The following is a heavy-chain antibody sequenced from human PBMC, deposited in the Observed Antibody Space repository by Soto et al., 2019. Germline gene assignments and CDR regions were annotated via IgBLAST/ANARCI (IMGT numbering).Heavy chain of an antibody. CDR3: ARQMGYYGSGSYYNPFDY. CDR2: IDPSDSYT. Sequence: GESLKISCKGSGYSFTSYWISWVRQMPGKGLEWMGRIDPSDSYTNYSPSFQGHVTISADKSISTAYLQWSSLKASDTAMYYCARQMGYYGSGSYYNPFDYWGQGTPVTVSS. V-gene: IGHV5-10-1*01. CDR1: GYSFTSYW. D-gene: IGHD3-10*01. J-gene: IGHJ4*02.